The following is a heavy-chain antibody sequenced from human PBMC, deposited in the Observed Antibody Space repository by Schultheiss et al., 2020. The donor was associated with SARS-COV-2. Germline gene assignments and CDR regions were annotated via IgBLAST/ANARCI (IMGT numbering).Heavy chain of an antibody. CDR2: ISAYNGNT. V-gene: IGHV1-18*01. D-gene: IGHD1-14*01. CDR1: GYTFTSYG. CDR3: ARDRTSQYYFDY. J-gene: IGHJ4*02. Sequence: GGSLRLSCKASGYTFTSYGVSWVRQAPGQGLEWLGWISAYNGNTNYAQKLQGRVTMTTDTSTSTAYMELRSLRSDDTAVYYCARDRTSQYYFDYWGQGTLVTVSS.